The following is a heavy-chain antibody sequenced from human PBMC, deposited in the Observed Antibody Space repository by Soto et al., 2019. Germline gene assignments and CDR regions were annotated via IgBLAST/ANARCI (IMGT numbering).Heavy chain of an antibody. Sequence: SETLSLTCTVSGGSIGSYYWSWIRQPPGKGLEWIGYIYYSGSTNYNPSLKSRVTISVDTSKNQFSLKLSSVTAADTAVYYCARLNRGTARGILWFDPWGQGTLVTVSS. V-gene: IGHV4-59*08. CDR1: GGSIGSYY. CDR2: IYYSGST. J-gene: IGHJ5*02. CDR3: ARLNRGTARGILWFDP. D-gene: IGHD5-18*01.